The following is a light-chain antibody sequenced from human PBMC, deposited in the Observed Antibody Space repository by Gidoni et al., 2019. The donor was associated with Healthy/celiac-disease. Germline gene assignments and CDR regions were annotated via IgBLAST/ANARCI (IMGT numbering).Light chain of an antibody. CDR1: HGSSSL. CDR3: QQSYCSPWT. Sequence: PSRLSTSGGETVTTTWAARHGSSSLANWQQQQPRTAPKLLIVSASSVTSGAPSRFSGRGAGKDFTITISLQSVAYFVNYYRQQSYCSPWTFGQGTKVEIK. CDR2: SAS. V-gene: IGKV1-39*01. J-gene: IGKJ1*01.